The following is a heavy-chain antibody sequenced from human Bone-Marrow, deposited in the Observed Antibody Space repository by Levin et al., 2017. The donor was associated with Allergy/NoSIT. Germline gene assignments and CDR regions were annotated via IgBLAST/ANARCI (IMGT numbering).Heavy chain of an antibody. CDR2: IIPILGIA. D-gene: IGHD3-3*01. J-gene: IGHJ4*02. V-gene: IGHV1-69*02. Sequence: ASVKVSCKASGGTFSSYTISWVRQAPGQGLEWMGRIIPILGIANYAQKFQGRVTITADKSTSTAYMELSSLRSEDTAVYYCASDAYNYDFWSGYYNPFDYWGQGTLVTVSS. CDR3: ASDAYNYDFWSGYYNPFDY. CDR1: GGTFSSYT.